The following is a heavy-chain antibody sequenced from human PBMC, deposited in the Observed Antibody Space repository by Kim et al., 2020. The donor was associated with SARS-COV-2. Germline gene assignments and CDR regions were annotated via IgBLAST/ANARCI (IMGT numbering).Heavy chain of an antibody. CDR3: ARVSLEWAAAGNNWFDP. Sequence: ASVKVSCKASGYTFTGYYMHWVRQAPGQGLEWMGWINPNSGGTNYAQKFQGRVTMTRDTSISTAYMELSRLRSDDTAVYYCARVSLEWAAAGNNWFDPWGQGTLVTVSS. CDR2: INPNSGGT. CDR1: GYTFTGYY. J-gene: IGHJ5*02. D-gene: IGHD6-13*01. V-gene: IGHV1-2*02.